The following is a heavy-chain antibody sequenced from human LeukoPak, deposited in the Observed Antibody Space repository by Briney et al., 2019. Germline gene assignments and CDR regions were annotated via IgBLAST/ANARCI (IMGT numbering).Heavy chain of an antibody. CDR3: AKGLGIVGSTGDFDY. Sequence: PGGSLRLSCAASGFTFSSYGMHWVRQAPGKGLEWVAFIRYDGSNKYYADSVKGRFTISRDSSKNTLYLQMNSLRAEDTAVYYCAKGLGIVGSTGDFDYWGQGTLVTVSS. CDR1: GFTFSSYG. CDR2: IRYDGSNK. D-gene: IGHD1-26*01. V-gene: IGHV3-30*02. J-gene: IGHJ4*02.